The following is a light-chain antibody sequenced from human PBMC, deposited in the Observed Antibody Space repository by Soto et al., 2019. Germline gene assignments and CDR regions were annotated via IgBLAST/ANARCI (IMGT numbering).Light chain of an antibody. CDR1: QSISSY. V-gene: IGKV1-39*01. Sequence: DIQMTQPPSSLSASVGDRVTITCRASQSISSYLNWYQQKPGKAPKLLIYAASSLQSGVPSRFSGSGSGTDFTLTISSLPPEDFATYYCQPGYRTFGPGTKVDIK. CDR3: QPGYRT. J-gene: IGKJ3*01. CDR2: AAS.